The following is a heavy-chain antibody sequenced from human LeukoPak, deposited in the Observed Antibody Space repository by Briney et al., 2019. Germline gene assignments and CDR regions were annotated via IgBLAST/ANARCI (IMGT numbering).Heavy chain of an antibody. V-gene: IGHV1-2*02. Sequence: ASVKVSCKASGYTFTGYYMHWVRQAPGQGLEWMGWINPNSGGTNYAQKFQGRVTMTRDTSISTAYMELSRLRSDDTAVYYCAFPLAYCGGDTLCYMDVWGKGTTVTVSS. D-gene: IGHD2-21*02. CDR2: INPNSGGT. CDR1: GYTFTGYY. CDR3: AFPLAYCGGDTLCYMDV. J-gene: IGHJ6*03.